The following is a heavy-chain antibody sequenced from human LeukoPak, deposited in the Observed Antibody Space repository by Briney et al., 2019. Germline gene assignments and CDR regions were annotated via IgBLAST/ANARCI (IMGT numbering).Heavy chain of an antibody. J-gene: IGHJ4*02. CDR3: ARRGYHDYSGFDY. V-gene: IGHV3-21*01. CDR1: EFTFRSYS. D-gene: IGHD1-26*01. Sequence: SPGGSLRLSCAGSEFTFRSYSMHWVRQAPGEGLEWVSSISGSSSDIYYADSVKGRFTISRDNSKNSLYLQMKSLRAEDTALYYCARRGYHDYSGFDYWGQGTLVTVSS. CDR2: ISGSSSDI.